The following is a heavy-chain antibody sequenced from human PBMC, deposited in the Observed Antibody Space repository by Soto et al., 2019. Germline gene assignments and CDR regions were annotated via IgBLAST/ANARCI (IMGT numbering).Heavy chain of an antibody. Sequence: ASVKVSCKASGFTFTSSAVQWVRQARGQRLEWIGWIVVGSGNTNYAQKFQERVTITRDMSTSTAYMELSSLRSEDTAVYYCAAGVELHPRNGMDVWGQGTTVTVSS. CDR1: GFTFTSSA. D-gene: IGHD1-7*01. J-gene: IGHJ6*02. V-gene: IGHV1-58*01. CDR2: IVVGSGNT. CDR3: AAGVELHPRNGMDV.